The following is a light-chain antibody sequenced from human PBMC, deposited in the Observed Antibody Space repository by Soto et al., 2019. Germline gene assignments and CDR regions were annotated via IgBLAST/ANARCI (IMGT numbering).Light chain of an antibody. Sequence: IEMTESPSCLSASVVGIVTIAVLASQTISSWLAWYQQKPGKAPKLLIYKASTLKSGVPSRFSGSGSGTEFTLTISSLQPDDFATYYCQHYNSYSEAFGQGTKVDI. CDR1: QTISSW. V-gene: IGKV1-5*03. CDR3: QHYNSYSEA. CDR2: KAS. J-gene: IGKJ1*01.